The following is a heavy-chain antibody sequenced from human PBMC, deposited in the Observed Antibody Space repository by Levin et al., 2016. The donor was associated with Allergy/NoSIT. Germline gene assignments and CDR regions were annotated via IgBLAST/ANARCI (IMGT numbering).Heavy chain of an antibody. CDR1: GFTFDDYA. D-gene: IGHD5-12*01. Sequence: GGSLRLSCAASGFTFDDYAMHWVRQAPGKGLEWVSGISWNSGSIGYADSVKGRFTISRDNAKNSLYLQMNSLRAEDTAVYYCARDSGYDYPGDYWGQGTLVTVSS. CDR3: ARDSGYDYPGDY. J-gene: IGHJ4*02. V-gene: IGHV3-9*01. CDR2: ISWNSGSI.